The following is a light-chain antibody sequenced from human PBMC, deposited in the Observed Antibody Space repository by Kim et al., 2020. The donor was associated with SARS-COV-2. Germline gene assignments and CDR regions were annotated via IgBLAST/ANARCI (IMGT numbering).Light chain of an antibody. V-gene: IGLV2-11*01. CDR1: SSAVGAYNY. Sequence: QSVAMSCTGTSSAVGAYNYVSWYQQHPGRAPQLMIYDVSKRPSGVPDRFSGSKSGNTASLTISGLQAEDEADYYCCSYAGSYTSYLFGSGTKVTVL. CDR2: DVS. CDR3: CSYAGSYTSYL. J-gene: IGLJ1*01.